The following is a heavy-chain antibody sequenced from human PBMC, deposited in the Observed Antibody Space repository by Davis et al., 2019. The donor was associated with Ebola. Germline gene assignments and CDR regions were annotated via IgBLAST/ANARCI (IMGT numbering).Heavy chain of an antibody. CDR2: INPKSGGG. D-gene: IGHD3-16*01. CDR1: GYTFTGYY. V-gene: IGHV1-2*02. CDR3: VRELHGGEFNY. J-gene: IGHJ4*02. Sequence: ASVKVSCKASGYTFTGYYIHWVRQAPGQGLEWMGWINPKSGGGNYSPQFQGRVTMTTDTSLSTAYMDLSSLRSDDTAVFYCVRELHGGEFNYWGQGTLVTVSS.